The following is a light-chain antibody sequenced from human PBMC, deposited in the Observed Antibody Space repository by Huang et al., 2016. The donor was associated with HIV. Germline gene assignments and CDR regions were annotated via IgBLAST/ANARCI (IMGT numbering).Light chain of an antibody. CDR2: AAS. CDR1: QSISTY. V-gene: IGKV1-39*01. CDR3: QQSYGTPYT. J-gene: IGKJ2*01. Sequence: DIQMTQSPSSLSASVGDRVTITCRASQSISTYLNWYQQKPGKAPKLLIYAASSLQSGVPSRFSGSGSGTDFTFTISSLQPEDFATYFCQQSYGTPYTFGQGTKLDIK.